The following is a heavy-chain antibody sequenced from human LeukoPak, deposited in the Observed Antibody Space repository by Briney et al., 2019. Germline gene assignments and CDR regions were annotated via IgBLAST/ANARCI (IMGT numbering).Heavy chain of an antibody. CDR2: IYYSGST. CDR1: AASITSSSYY. D-gene: IGHD6-13*01. Sequence: SETLSLTCTLSAASITSSSYYWGWICQPPGKGLEWSGSIYYSGSTYYNPSPKSRVTISVDTSKNEFSLKVSSVTAADTAVYYWARFRVYTSSSWYMSRQGFDIWGQGTMVTVSS. CDR3: ARFRVYTSSSWYMSRQGFDI. J-gene: IGHJ3*02. V-gene: IGHV4-39*07.